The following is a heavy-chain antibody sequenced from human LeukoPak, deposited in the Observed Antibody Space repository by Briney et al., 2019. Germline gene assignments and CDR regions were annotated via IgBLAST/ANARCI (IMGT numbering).Heavy chain of an antibody. CDR2: IYPGYSYS. CDR1: GYSFTSYW. Sequence: GESLKISCKGSGYSFTSYWSGWVRQMPGKGLEGMGIIYPGYSYSRYSPSFQGQVTISADKSISTDYLEWSSVKASDTAMYYCARGSGDITDAFDIWGQGTMVTVCS. D-gene: IGHD3-10*01. CDR3: ARGSGDITDAFDI. V-gene: IGHV5-51*01. J-gene: IGHJ3*02.